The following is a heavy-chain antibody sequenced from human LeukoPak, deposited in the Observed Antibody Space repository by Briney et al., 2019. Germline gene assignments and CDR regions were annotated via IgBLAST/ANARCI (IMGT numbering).Heavy chain of an antibody. J-gene: IGHJ3*02. CDR3: AKGPRSYYDYDAFDI. V-gene: IGHV3-30*02. CDR1: GFTFSSYG. CDR2: IWYGGSNK. Sequence: GGSLRLSCAASGFTFSSYGMHWVRQAPGKGLEWVAVIWYGGSNKYYADSVKGRFTISRDNSKNTLYLQMNSLRAEDTAVYYCAKGPRSYYDYDAFDIWGQGTMVTVSP. D-gene: IGHD3-22*01.